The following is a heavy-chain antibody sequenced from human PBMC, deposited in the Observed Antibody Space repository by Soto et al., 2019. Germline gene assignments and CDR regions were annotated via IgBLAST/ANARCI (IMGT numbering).Heavy chain of an antibody. CDR2: IWYDGSNK. CDR3: ARVKDQYCSSTSCSMPDY. J-gene: IGHJ4*02. V-gene: IGHV3-33*01. Sequence: GGSLRLSCAASGFTFSSYGMHWVRQAPGKGLEWVAVIWYDGSNKYYADSVKGRFTISRDNSKNTLYLQMNSLRAEDTAVYYCARVKDQYCSSTSCSMPDYWGQGTLVTV. D-gene: IGHD2-2*01. CDR1: GFTFSSYG.